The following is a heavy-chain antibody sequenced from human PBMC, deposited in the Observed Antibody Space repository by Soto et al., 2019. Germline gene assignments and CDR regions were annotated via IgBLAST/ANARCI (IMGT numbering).Heavy chain of an antibody. D-gene: IGHD4-17*01. Sequence: EVQLVESGGGLVQPGRSLRLSCAASGFTFDDYAIHWVRQAPGKGLEWVSGISWNSGSIGYADSVKGRFTISRDNAKNSLYLQMNSLRAEDTALYYCAKDTGLRSSLPDYWGQGTLVTVSS. V-gene: IGHV3-9*01. CDR1: GFTFDDYA. J-gene: IGHJ4*02. CDR2: ISWNSGSI. CDR3: AKDTGLRSSLPDY.